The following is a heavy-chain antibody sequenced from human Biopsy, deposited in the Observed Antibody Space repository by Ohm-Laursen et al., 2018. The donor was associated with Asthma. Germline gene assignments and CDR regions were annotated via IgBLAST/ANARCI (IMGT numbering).Heavy chain of an antibody. CDR2: IDWEEDK. CDR3: TRHNDY. CDR1: GFSLSSSGAN. Sequence: STQTLTLTSSFSGFSLSSSGANVNWIRQPPVKALDWLARIDWEEDKFYSTSMRTRLTISKGSSEDQVVLTMTNMGPVDTATYYCTRHNDYWGPGILVTVSS. D-gene: IGHD1-14*01. J-gene: IGHJ4*02. V-gene: IGHV2-70*04.